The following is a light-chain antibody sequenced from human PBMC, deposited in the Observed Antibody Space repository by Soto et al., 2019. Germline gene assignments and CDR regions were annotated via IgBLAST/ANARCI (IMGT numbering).Light chain of an antibody. J-gene: IGKJ2*01. CDR3: QQYHSFSFT. Sequence: DIQMTQSPSSLSASVGDRVTITCRASQSITYWLAWYQQKPGRAPKLLIYDVFNLQSGVPSRFSGSGSGTDFTLPISSLQPDDSATYYCQQYHSFSFTFGQGTKLEIK. CDR1: QSITYW. V-gene: IGKV1-5*01. CDR2: DVF.